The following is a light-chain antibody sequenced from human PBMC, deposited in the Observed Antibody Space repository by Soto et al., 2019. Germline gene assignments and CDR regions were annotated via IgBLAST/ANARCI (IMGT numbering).Light chain of an antibody. CDR2: KAS. V-gene: IGKV1-5*03. Sequence: DIQMTQSPSTLSASVGDRVTITCRASQSISSWLAWYQQKPGKAPKVLIYKASSLESGVPSRFSGSGSGTEFTLTISSLQPDDFATYYCQQYNSYHRTFGQGTKVEIK. J-gene: IGKJ1*01. CDR1: QSISSW. CDR3: QQYNSYHRT.